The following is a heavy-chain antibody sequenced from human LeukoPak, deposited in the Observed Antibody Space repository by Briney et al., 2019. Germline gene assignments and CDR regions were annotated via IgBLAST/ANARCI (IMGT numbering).Heavy chain of an antibody. V-gene: IGHV4-4*07. CDR2: IHASGST. CDR3: ARDSRARRGYTYGYSWFNP. D-gene: IGHD5-18*01. J-gene: IGHJ5*02. Sequence: SETLSLTCSVSGGSLSDYYWSWIRQPAGEGPEWIGRIHASGSTNYNPSLKSRVPLSVDTSRNQFSLTLPSVTAADTAVYYCARDSRARRGYTYGYSWFNPWGQGTRVTVSS. CDR1: GGSLSDYY.